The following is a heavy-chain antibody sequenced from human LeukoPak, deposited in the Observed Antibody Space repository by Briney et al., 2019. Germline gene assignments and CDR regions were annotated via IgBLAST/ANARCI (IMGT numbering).Heavy chain of an antibody. D-gene: IGHD4-17*01. CDR1: GYSFTSYW. V-gene: IGHV5-51*01. Sequence: GESLRISCKGSGYSFTSYWISWVRQMPGKGLEWMGIIYPGDSDTRYSPSFQGQVTISADKSISTAYLQWSSLKASDTAMYYCARQDYGDYGDNWFDPWGQGTLVTVSS. CDR2: IYPGDSDT. CDR3: ARQDYGDYGDNWFDP. J-gene: IGHJ5*02.